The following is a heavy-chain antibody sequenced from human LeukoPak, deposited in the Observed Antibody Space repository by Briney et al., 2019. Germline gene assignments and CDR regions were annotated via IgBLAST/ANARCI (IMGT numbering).Heavy chain of an antibody. CDR2: ITWNGGST. Sequence: HPGGSLRLSCAASGFSFDDYTMHWVRQAPGKGLDWVSLITWNGGSTFYADSVEGRFSISRDNNKNSLNLQMNSLTTEDSALYYCVKERLRYFDYWGQGTLVTVSS. V-gene: IGHV3-43*01. CDR1: GFSFDDYT. J-gene: IGHJ4*02. CDR3: VKERLRYFDY.